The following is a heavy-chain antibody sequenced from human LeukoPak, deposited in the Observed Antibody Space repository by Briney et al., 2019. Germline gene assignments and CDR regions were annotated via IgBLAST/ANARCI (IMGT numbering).Heavy chain of an antibody. CDR2: INHSGST. Sequence: SETLSLTCAVSGGSFSGYYWSWIRQPPGKGLEWIGEINHSGSTNYNPSLKSRVTISVDTSKNQFSLKLSSVTAADTAVYYCARDPSSSSSPHRLDPWGQGTLVTVSS. J-gene: IGHJ5*02. CDR3: ARDPSSSSSPHRLDP. CDR1: GGSFSGYY. V-gene: IGHV4-34*01. D-gene: IGHD6-13*01.